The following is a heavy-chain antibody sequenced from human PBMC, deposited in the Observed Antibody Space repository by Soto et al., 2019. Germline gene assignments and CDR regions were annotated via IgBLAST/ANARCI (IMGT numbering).Heavy chain of an antibody. CDR2: IYWDEDK. Sequence: QITLKESGPTLVKPTQTLTLTCTFSGFSLSTSGVGVGWIRQPPGKALEWLALIYWDEDKLYSPSLKSRLTITKDISKDHPVLTMTNMDPVDTAKYYCADRLIAYSAFDIWGQGTMVTVSS. J-gene: IGHJ3*02. CDR1: GFSLSTSGVG. V-gene: IGHV2-5*02. D-gene: IGHD2-21*01. CDR3: ADRLIAYSAFDI.